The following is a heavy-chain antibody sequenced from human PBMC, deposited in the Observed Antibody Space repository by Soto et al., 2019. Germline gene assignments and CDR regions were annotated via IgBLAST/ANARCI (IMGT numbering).Heavy chain of an antibody. CDR1: GGSISSYY. V-gene: IGHV4-59*01. D-gene: IGHD4-17*01. CDR3: ARASPYGDYALDY. CDR2: ISYSGST. Sequence: SDTLSLTCTVSGGSISSYYWIWIRQPPGKGLELIGYISYSGSTNYNPSLKSRPTISVDTSKNQSSLKLRSVTAADTAVYYCARASPYGDYALDYWGQGTLVTVSS. J-gene: IGHJ4*02.